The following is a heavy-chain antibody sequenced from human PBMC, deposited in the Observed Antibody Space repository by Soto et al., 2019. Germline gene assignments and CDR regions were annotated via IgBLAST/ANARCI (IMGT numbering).Heavy chain of an antibody. CDR1: GFTFSSYA. CDR3: AKGALSRLLGGWFDP. D-gene: IGHD6-25*01. Sequence: GGSLRLSCAASGFTFSSYAMSWFRQAPGKGLEWISAISGSGGSTYYADSVKGRFTISRDNSKNTLYLQMNSLRAEDTAVYYCAKGALSRLLGGWFDPWGQGTLVTVSS. V-gene: IGHV3-23*01. CDR2: ISGSGGST. J-gene: IGHJ5*02.